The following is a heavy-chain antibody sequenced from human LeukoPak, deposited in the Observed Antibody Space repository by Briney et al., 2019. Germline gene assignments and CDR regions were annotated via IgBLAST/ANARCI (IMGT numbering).Heavy chain of an antibody. D-gene: IGHD4-17*01. J-gene: IGHJ4*02. CDR2: TRNKANSYTT. CDR3: ARGGDYGDYVFPPLDY. V-gene: IGHV3-72*01. CDR1: GFTSSDHY. Sequence: PGGSLRLSCAASGFTSSDHYMDWVRKAPGKGLEWVGRTRNKANSYTTEYAASVKGRFTISRDDSKNSLYLQMNSLKTEDTAVYYCARGGDYGDYVFPPLDYWGQGTLVTVSS.